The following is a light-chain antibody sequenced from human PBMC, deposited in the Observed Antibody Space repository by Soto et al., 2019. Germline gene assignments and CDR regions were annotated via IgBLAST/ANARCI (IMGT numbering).Light chain of an antibody. CDR2: DAS. CDR1: QGIARA. Sequence: AIHLTQSPSSLSATVGDSVTITCRASQGIARALAWYQQKPGKAPKLLIYDASSLESGDPSRFSGSGYVTDFTLTITSLQPEDFATYYCQQFSNYPLTFGGGTKVEIK. V-gene: IGKV1D-13*01. J-gene: IGKJ4*01. CDR3: QQFSNYPLT.